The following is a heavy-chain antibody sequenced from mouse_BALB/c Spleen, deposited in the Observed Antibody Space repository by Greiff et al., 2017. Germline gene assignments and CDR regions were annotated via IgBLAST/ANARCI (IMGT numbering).Heavy chain of an antibody. D-gene: IGHD2-4*01. CDR1: GFTFSDYY. CDR2: ISDGGSYT. V-gene: IGHV5-4*02. J-gene: IGHJ4*01. Sequence: EVQRVESGGGLVKPGGSLKLSCAASGFTFSDYYMYWVRQTPEKRLEWVATISDGGSYTYYPDSVKGRFTISRDNAKNNLYLQMSSLKSEDTAMYYCARKINMDYWGQGTSVTVSS. CDR3: ARKINMDY.